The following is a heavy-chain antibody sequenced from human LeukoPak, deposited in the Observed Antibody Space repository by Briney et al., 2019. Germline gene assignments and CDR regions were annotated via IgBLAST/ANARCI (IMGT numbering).Heavy chain of an antibody. J-gene: IGHJ6*03. CDR3: AKEARKVRDYYMDV. D-gene: IGHD3-10*01. CDR2: IKQDGSEK. CDR1: GFTFSSYW. Sequence: GGSLRLSCAASGFTFSSYWMSWVRQAPGKGLEWVANIKQDGSEKYYVDSVKGRFTISRDNAKNSLYLQMNSLRAEDTAVYYCAKEARKVRDYYMDVWGKGTTVTISS. V-gene: IGHV3-7*01.